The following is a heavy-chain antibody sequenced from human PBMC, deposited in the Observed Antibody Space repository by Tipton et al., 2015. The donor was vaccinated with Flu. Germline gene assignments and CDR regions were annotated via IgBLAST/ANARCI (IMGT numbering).Heavy chain of an antibody. J-gene: IGHJ6*02. CDR1: GYTFTSFW. D-gene: IGHD2-15*01. V-gene: IGHV5-51*01. Sequence: MQLVQSGAQVKKPGESLKISCKGSGYTFTSFWIGWVRQSPGKGLEWVGIIYPGDSDARCSPSFQGQVTISADKSISTAYLQWSSLKASDSAMYYCARLGVAMVAATQRYRYHGMDVWGQGTTVTVSS. CDR3: ARLGVAMVAATQRYRYHGMDV. CDR2: IYPGDSDA.